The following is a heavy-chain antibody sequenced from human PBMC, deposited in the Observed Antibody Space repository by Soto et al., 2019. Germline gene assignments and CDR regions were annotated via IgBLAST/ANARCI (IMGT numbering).Heavy chain of an antibody. CDR2: ISSNSAYI. J-gene: IGHJ5*02. D-gene: IGHD6-13*01. CDR3: TRDASRDSSARGWFDP. Sequence: VGSLRLSCAASGFTFRSFTMNWVRQAPGNALEWVSTISSNSAYIYYTDALRGRFTISRDNAKNSLHLQMNSLRAEDTAVYYCTRDASRDSSARGWFDPWGQGTMVTVSS. V-gene: IGHV3-21*01. CDR1: GFTFRSFT.